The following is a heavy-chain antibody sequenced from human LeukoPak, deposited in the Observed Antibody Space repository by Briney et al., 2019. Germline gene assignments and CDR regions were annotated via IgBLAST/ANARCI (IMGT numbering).Heavy chain of an antibody. CDR1: GASISPQY. Sequence: PSETLSLTCTVSGASISPQYWSWIRQPPGKGLEWIGYIYYTGSTIYNPSLKSRVTISVDTSKNQFSLKLSSVTAADTAVYYCARDRHKLVDIVAGILDYWGQGTLVTVSS. D-gene: IGHD5-12*01. CDR2: IYYTGST. V-gene: IGHV4-59*11. J-gene: IGHJ4*02. CDR3: ARDRHKLVDIVAGILDY.